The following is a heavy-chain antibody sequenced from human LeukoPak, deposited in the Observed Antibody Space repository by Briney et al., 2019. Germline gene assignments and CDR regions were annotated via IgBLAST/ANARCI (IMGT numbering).Heavy chain of an antibody. J-gene: IGHJ4*02. CDR2: IHYSGMT. Sequence: SETLSLTCTVSGGSINRYYWTWVRQPPGKGLGWIGYIHYSGMTNYNPSLGSRVTISVDTSKSQLSLKLTPVTAADTAVYYCAAQRGGSYDEVYFDYWGQGSLVTVSS. CDR1: GGSINRYY. V-gene: IGHV4-59*01. CDR3: AAQRGGSYDEVYFDY. D-gene: IGHD1-26*01.